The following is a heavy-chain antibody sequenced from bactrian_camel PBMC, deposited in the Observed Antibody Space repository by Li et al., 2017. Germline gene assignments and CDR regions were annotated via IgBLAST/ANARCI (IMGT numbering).Heavy chain of an antibody. CDR2: IYIGGGIT. V-gene: IGHV3S1*01. D-gene: IGHD5*01. Sequence: QVQLVESGGGSVQSGGSLRLACVASGFIYSSDHCVAWFRRAPGKEREGVAGIYIGGGITSYADSVKGRFTISQDSAKNTVYLQMNSLNLEDTAMYYCAAARTLTDWARSRGYWGQGTQVTVS. CDR3: AAARTLTDWARSRGY. J-gene: IGHJ6*01. CDR1: GFIYSSDHC.